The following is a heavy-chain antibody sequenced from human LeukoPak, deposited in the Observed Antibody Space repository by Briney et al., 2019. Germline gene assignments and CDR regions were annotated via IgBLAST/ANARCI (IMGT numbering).Heavy chain of an antibody. V-gene: IGHV1-18*01. CDR3: ARVGAYDILTGYLYYFDY. D-gene: IGHD3-9*01. Sequence: GASVKVSCKASGYTFTNYAISWVRQAPGQGLHWMGWISAYSGDTNYAQNLQGRVTMTTDTSTSTVYMELRSLRSDDTAVYYCARVGAYDILTGYLYYFDYWGQGTLVPVSS. J-gene: IGHJ4*02. CDR1: GYTFTNYA. CDR2: ISAYSGDT.